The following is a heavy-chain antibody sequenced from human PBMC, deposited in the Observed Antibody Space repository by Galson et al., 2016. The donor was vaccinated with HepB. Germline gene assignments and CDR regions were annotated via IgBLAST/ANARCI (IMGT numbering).Heavy chain of an antibody. CDR1: GYTLTELS. CDR2: FDPEDGET. D-gene: IGHD3-10*01. Sequence: SVKVSCKVSGYTLTELSMHWVRQAPGQGLEWMGGFDPEDGETIYAQKFQGRVTMTKDTSTDTAYMELSSLRSEDTAVYYCATPSGLDAFDIWGQGTMVTVSS. V-gene: IGHV1-24*01. J-gene: IGHJ3*02. CDR3: ATPSGLDAFDI.